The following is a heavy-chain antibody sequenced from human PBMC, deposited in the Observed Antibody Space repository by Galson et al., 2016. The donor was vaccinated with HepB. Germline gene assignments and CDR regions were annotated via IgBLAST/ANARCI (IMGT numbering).Heavy chain of an antibody. D-gene: IGHD3-10*01. Sequence: SETLSLTCTVSGGSISSSSYYWGWIRQPPGKGLEWIGSIYYSGSTYYNPSLKSRVTISVDTSTNQFSLKLSSVTAADPAVYYCARLELPFTSGFDYWGQGTLVTVSS. CDR2: IYYSGST. CDR1: GGSISSSSYY. J-gene: IGHJ4*02. V-gene: IGHV4-39*01. CDR3: ARLELPFTSGFDY.